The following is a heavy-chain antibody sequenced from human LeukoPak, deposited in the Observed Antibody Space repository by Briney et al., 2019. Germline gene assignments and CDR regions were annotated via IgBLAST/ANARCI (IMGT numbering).Heavy chain of an antibody. CDR2: IYYSGST. J-gene: IGHJ4*02. Sequence: SETLSLTCTVSGSSISSYYWSWIRQPPGKGLEWIGYIYYSGSTNYNPSLKSRVTISVDTSKNQFSLKLSSVTAADTAVYYCARHFLGRGGYSYGLIDYWGQGTLVTVSS. CDR1: GSSISSYY. D-gene: IGHD5-18*01. CDR3: ARHFLGRGGYSYGLIDY. V-gene: IGHV4-59*08.